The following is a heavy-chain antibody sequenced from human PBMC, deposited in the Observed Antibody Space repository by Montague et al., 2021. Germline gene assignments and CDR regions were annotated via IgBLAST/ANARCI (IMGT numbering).Heavy chain of an antibody. CDR3: ARQGFYESGGFFI. V-gene: IGHV4-59*01. D-gene: IGHD3-22*01. J-gene: IGHJ4*02. CDR2: IAHTGDT. Sequence: SETLSLTCTVSGAYISNYNWFWIRQPPGKGLEWIGYIAHTGDTNYNPSLKSRVTMSADTSKNQVSLKVNSVTAAVTAVYYCARQGFYESGGFFIWGLGTLVTVSS. CDR1: GAYISNYN.